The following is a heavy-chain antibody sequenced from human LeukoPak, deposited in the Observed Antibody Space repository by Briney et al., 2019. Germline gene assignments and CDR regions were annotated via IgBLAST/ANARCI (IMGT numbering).Heavy chain of an antibody. CDR1: GYTFTSYD. Sequence: ASVKVSCKASGYTFTSYDINWVRQATGQGLEWMGWMNPNSGNTGYAQKFQGRVTMTRNTSISTAYMELSSLRSEDTAVYYCARGEVRLQGFDPWGQGTLVTVSS. J-gene: IGHJ5*02. V-gene: IGHV1-8*01. D-gene: IGHD5-24*01. CDR3: ARGEVRLQGFDP. CDR2: MNPNSGNT.